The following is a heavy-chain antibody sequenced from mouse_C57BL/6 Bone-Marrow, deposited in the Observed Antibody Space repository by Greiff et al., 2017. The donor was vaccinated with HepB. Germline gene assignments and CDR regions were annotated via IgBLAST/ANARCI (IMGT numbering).Heavy chain of an antibody. CDR2: INYDGSST. CDR3: ARRAFYGSSYWYFDV. D-gene: IGHD1-1*01. V-gene: IGHV5-16*01. J-gene: IGHJ1*03. Sequence: EVQLMESEGGLVQPGSSMKLSCTASGFTFSDYYMAWVRQVPEKGLEWVANINYDGSSTYYLDSLKSRFIISRDNAKNILYLQMSSLTSEDTATYYCARRAFYGSSYWYFDVWGTGTTVTVSS. CDR1: GFTFSDYY.